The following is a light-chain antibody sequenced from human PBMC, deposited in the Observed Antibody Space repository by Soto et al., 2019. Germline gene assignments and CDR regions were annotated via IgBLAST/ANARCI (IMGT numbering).Light chain of an antibody. V-gene: IGKV3-20*01. J-gene: IGKJ2*01. CDR2: GAS. CDR3: QQYDSSPYT. CDR1: QSVSSTY. Sequence: EIVLTQSPGTLSLSSGERATLSCRASQSVSSTYLAWYQQKPGQAPRLLIYGASSRETGIPDTFSGSGSGTDFTLTISRLEPEDFAVYYCQQYDSSPYTFGQGTKLEIK.